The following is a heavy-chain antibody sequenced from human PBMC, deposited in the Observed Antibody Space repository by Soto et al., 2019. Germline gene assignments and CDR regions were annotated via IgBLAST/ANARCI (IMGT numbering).Heavy chain of an antibody. V-gene: IGHV1-69*06. CDR2: IIPIFGTA. CDR3: ARGGTIFGVVDNYGMDV. CDR1: GGTFSSYA. D-gene: IGHD3-3*01. Sequence: ASVKVSGKASGGTFSSYAISWVRQAPGQGLEWMGGIIPIFGTANYAQKFQGRVTITADKSTSTAYMELSSLRSEDTAVYYCARGGTIFGVVDNYGMDVWGQGTTVTVSS. J-gene: IGHJ6*02.